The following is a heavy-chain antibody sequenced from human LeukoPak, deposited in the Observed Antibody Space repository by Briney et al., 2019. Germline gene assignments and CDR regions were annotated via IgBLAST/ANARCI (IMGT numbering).Heavy chain of an antibody. CDR3: TTDAPYYYGSGTKTDAFDL. J-gene: IGHJ3*01. CDR1: GFTFSNAW. V-gene: IGHV3-15*01. Sequence: GESLRLSCAASGFTFSNAWMYWVRQAPGKGLEWVGRIKSKISGGTTDYAAPVKGRFTISRDDSKNTLYLQMNSLKTEDTAVYYCTTDAPYYYGSGTKTDAFDLWGQGTMVTVSS. D-gene: IGHD3-10*01. CDR2: IKSKISGGTT.